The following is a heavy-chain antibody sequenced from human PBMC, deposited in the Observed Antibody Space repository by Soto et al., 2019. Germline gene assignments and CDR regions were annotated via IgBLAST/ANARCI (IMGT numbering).Heavy chain of an antibody. J-gene: IGHJ6*02. Sequence: QVQLQESGPGLVKPSGTLSLTCAVSGGSISSSNWWSWVRQPPGKGLEWIGEIYHSGSTNYNPSLKSRGTLSVDKSKNQCSLKLSSVTAADTAVYYCAREGDCSGGSCFYYYGMDVWGQGTTVTVSS. CDR2: IYHSGST. D-gene: IGHD2-15*01. CDR1: GGSISSSNW. V-gene: IGHV4-4*02. CDR3: AREGDCSGGSCFYYYGMDV.